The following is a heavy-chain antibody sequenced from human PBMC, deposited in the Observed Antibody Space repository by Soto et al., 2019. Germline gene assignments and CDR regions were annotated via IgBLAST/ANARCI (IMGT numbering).Heavy chain of an antibody. CDR1: GGSISSGGYS. CDR3: ARGGIGYDSSGYGPFDY. CDR2: IYHSGST. Sequence: SETLSLTCTVSGGSISSGGYSWSWIRQPPGKGLEWIGYIYHSGSTYYNPSLKSRVTISVDTSKNQFSLKLSSVTAADTAVYYCARGGIGYDSSGYGPFDYWGQGTLVTVSS. V-gene: IGHV4-30-2*05. J-gene: IGHJ4*02. D-gene: IGHD3-22*01.